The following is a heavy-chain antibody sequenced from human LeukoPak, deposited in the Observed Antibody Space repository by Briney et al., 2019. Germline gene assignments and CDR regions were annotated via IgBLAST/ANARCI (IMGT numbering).Heavy chain of an antibody. CDR2: ISGSGGST. D-gene: IGHD6-13*01. Sequence: GGSLRPSCAASGFTFSSYAMSWVRQAPGKGLEWVSAISGSGGSTYYADSVKGRFTISRDNSKNTLYLQMNSLRAEDTAVYYCAKGERNIAAAYYYYYYMDVWGKGTTVTVSS. CDR1: GFTFSSYA. J-gene: IGHJ6*03. CDR3: AKGERNIAAAYYYYYYMDV. V-gene: IGHV3-23*01.